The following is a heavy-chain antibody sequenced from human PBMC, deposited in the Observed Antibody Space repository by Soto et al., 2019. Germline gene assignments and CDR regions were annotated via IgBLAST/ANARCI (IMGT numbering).Heavy chain of an antibody. CDR2: IIPIFGTA. D-gene: IGHD2-15*01. CDR1: GGTFSSYA. V-gene: IGHV1-69*01. Sequence: QVQLVQSGAEVKKPGSSVKVSCKASGGTFSSYAISWVRQAPGQGLEWMGGIIPIFGTANYAQKFQGRVTITADESTSTAYMELSSLSSEDTAVYYCCLTLTYCSGGSCYAKCFCYGMDVWGQGTTVTVS. CDR3: CLTLTYCSGGSCYAKCFCYGMDV. J-gene: IGHJ6*02.